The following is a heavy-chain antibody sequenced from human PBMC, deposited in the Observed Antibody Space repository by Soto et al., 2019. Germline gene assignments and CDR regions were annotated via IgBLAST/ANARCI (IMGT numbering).Heavy chain of an antibody. D-gene: IGHD6-6*01. V-gene: IGHV1-2*04. Sequence: GASVKVSCKASGYTFTGYYMHWVRQAPGQGLEWMGWINPNSGGTNYAQKFQGWVTMTRDTSISTAYMELSRLRSDDTAVYYCARDGYSSSAYYYYYYGMDVWGQGTTVKSP. CDR3: ARDGYSSSAYYYYYYGMDV. CDR1: GYTFTGYY. CDR2: INPNSGGT. J-gene: IGHJ6*02.